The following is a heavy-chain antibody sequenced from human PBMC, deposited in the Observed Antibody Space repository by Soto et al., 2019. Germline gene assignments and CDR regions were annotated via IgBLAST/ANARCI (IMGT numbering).Heavy chain of an antibody. V-gene: IGHV4-59*01. CDR2: IYYSGST. CDR1: GGSISSYY. CDR3: ARGSYGDYRNWFDP. Sequence: SETLSLTCTVSGGSISSYYWSRIRQPPGKGLEWIGYIYYSGSTNYNPSLKSRVTISVDTSKNQFSLKLSSVTAADTAVYYCARGSYGDYRNWFDPWGQGTLVTVSS. J-gene: IGHJ5*02. D-gene: IGHD4-17*01.